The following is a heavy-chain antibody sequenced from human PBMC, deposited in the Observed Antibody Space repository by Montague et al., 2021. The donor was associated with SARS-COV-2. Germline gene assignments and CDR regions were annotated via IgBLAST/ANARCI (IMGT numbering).Heavy chain of an antibody. J-gene: IGHJ4*02. D-gene: IGHD3-9*01. CDR2: TSYSGST. V-gene: IGHV4-59*01. CDR1: GDSLNNYH. Sequence: SETLSLTCTVSGDSLNNYHWSWIRQPPGKGLEWIGYTSYSGSTRHNSSLTSRLTMSLDTAKNQISLELTSVTAADTAIYYCARVPTNYDILTGRYYFDHWGQETLVTVSS. CDR3: ARVPTNYDILTGRYYFDH.